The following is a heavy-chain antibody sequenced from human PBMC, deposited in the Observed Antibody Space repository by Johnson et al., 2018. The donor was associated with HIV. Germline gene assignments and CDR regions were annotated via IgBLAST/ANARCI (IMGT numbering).Heavy chain of an antibody. J-gene: IGHJ3*01. CDR3: ARDRFGSGRPNAFDL. Sequence: QMLLVESGGGVVQPGRSLRLSCAASGFIFSDYAMHWVRLAPGTGLEWVAVTSYDEIKKNYADSVKGRFTISRDNSKNTLYLQMTSLRIEDTAVYYCARDRFGSGRPNAFDLWGQGTMVTVSS. CDR1: GFIFSDYA. CDR2: TSYDEIKK. D-gene: IGHD3-10*01. V-gene: IGHV3-30*04.